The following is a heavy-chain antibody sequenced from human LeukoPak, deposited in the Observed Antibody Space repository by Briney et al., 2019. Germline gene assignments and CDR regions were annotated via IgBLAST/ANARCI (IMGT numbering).Heavy chain of an antibody. CDR3: AKDAYCGGDCYSDYYYYGMDV. Sequence: GGSLRLSCAASGFTFSSYGMHWVRQAPGKGLEWVAVISYDGSNKYYADSVKGRFTISRDNSKNTLYLQVNGLRAEDTAVYYCAKDAYCGGDCYSDYYYYGMDVWGQGTTVTVSS. J-gene: IGHJ6*02. CDR1: GFTFSSYG. CDR2: ISYDGSNK. D-gene: IGHD2-21*02. V-gene: IGHV3-30*18.